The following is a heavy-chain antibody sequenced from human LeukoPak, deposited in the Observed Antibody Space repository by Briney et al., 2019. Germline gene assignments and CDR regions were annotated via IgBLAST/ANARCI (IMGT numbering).Heavy chain of an antibody. V-gene: IGHV3-21*01. CDR3: AREPDYNSLDY. Sequence: GGSLRLSCAASGFTFSSYAMSWVRQAPGKGLEWVSAISSSGSIIYYADSVKGRFTISRDNAKNSLYLQMNSLRAEDTAVYYCAREPDYNSLDYWGQGTLVTVSS. D-gene: IGHD5-24*01. CDR1: GFTFSSYA. J-gene: IGHJ4*02. CDR2: ISSSGSII.